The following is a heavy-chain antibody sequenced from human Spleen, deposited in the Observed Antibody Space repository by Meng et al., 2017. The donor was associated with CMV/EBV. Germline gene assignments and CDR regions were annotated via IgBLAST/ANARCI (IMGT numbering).Heavy chain of an antibody. V-gene: IGHV3-30*02. CDR2: IRSDGSNK. CDR1: GFTFSSYG. J-gene: IGHJ6*02. Sequence: GESLKISCAASGFTFSSYGMHWVRQAPGKGLEWVAFIRSDGSNKYYADSVKGRFTISKDNSKNTLHLQMNSLRTEDTAVYYCAKGYSYGMDVWGQGTTVTVSS. CDR3: AKGYSYGMDV.